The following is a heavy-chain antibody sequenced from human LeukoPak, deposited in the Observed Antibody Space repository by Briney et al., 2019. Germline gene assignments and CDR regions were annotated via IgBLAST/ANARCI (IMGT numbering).Heavy chain of an antibody. J-gene: IGHJ4*02. D-gene: IGHD4-23*01. CDR2: INPNSGGT. V-gene: IGHV1-2*02. CDR1: GYTFTGYY. CDR3: ARFVGYGGNSVLYYFDY. Sequence: ASVKVSCKASGYTFTGYYMHWVRQAPGQGLEWMGWINPNSGGTNYAQKFQGRVTMTRDTSISTAYMELSRLRSDDTAVYYCARFVGYGGNSVLYYFDYWGQGTLVTVSS.